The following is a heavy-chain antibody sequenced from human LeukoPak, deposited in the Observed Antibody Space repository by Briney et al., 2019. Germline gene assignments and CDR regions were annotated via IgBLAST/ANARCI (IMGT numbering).Heavy chain of an antibody. V-gene: IGHV3-21*01. CDR1: GFTFSTYS. D-gene: IGHD3-10*01. CDR3: ARGVPSMVRGVTRFDY. Sequence: PGGSLRLPCAASGFTFSTYSMNWVRQAPGKGLEWVSSISSSSSYIYYADSVKGRFTISRDNAKNSLYLQMNSLRAEDTAVYYCARGVPSMVRGVTRFDYWGQGTLVTVSS. CDR2: ISSSSSYI. J-gene: IGHJ4*02.